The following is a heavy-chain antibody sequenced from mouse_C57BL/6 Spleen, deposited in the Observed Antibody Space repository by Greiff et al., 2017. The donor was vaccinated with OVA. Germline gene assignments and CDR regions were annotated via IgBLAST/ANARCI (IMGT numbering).Heavy chain of an antibody. CDR1: GFTFSDFY. J-gene: IGHJ1*03. CDR2: SRNKANDYTT. CDR3: ARDHYGSSLNWYFDV. Sequence: EVKLVESGGGLVQSGRSLRLSCATSGFTFSDFYMEWVRQAPGKGLEWIAASRNKANDYTTEYSASVKGRFIVSRDTSQSILYLQMNALRAEDTAIYYCARDHYGSSLNWYFDVWGTGTTVTVSS. V-gene: IGHV7-1*01. D-gene: IGHD1-1*01.